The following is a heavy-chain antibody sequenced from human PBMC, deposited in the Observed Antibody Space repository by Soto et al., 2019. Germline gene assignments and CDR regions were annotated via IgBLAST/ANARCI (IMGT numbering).Heavy chain of an antibody. Sequence: QVQLMQSGAEVKKPGASVKVSCKASGDTFTDYYIHWVRQAPGQGLEWMGTVNPSGGHTTYAQHFLGRVTMTRDTSPSTLCMELTSLTSDDTAIYYCARGGHVVVVTAALDYWGQGTLVTVSS. CDR3: ARGGHVVVVTAALDY. CDR2: VNPSGGHT. D-gene: IGHD2-21*02. V-gene: IGHV1-46*01. J-gene: IGHJ4*02. CDR1: GDTFTDYY.